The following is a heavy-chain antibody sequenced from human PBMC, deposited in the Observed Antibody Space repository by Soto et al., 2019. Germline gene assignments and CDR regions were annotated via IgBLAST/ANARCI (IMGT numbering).Heavy chain of an antibody. D-gene: IGHD3-10*01. J-gene: IGHJ4*02. CDR3: ATVPAAKYYYFDY. CDR2: IYRDGNT. CDR1: GVAVSYTY. Sequence: PGGSLRLSCAASGVAVSYTYMSWVRQAPGKGLEWVSIIYRDGNTYYTDSVEGRFTISRDKSENTLYLQMNRLRAEDTGIYYCATVPAAKYYYFDYWGQGTQVTVSS. V-gene: IGHV3-66*01.